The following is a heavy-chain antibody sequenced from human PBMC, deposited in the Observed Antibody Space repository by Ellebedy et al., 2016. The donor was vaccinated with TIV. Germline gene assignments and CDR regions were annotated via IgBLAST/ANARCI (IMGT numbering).Heavy chain of an antibody. V-gene: IGHV3-30*18. Sequence: GESLKISCAASGFTFSDYVMHWVRQAPGKGLEWVQGISSDGSIPYYTASLRGRFTISRDNSNNTVYLQMNSLQPEDTAVYYCAKESDAFDIWGQGTLVTVSS. CDR2: ISSDGSIP. J-gene: IGHJ3*02. CDR3: AKESDAFDI. CDR1: GFTFSDYV.